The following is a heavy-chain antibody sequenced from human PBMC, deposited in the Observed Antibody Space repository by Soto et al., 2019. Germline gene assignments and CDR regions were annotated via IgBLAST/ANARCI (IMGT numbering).Heavy chain of an antibody. CDR1: GFTVSSYG. CDR2: ISYDGSHK. Sequence: HPGGSLRLSCAASGFTVSSYGIHWVRQPPGKGLEWVAVISYDGSHKFYADSVKGRFTLSRDVSKGTLYLQMNSLRAEDTAVYYCAKEMFPQTVLDRSSPWGDYWGPGTLVTVSS. CDR3: AKEMFPQTVLDRSSPWGDY. J-gene: IGHJ4*02. D-gene: IGHD3-22*01. V-gene: IGHV3-30*18.